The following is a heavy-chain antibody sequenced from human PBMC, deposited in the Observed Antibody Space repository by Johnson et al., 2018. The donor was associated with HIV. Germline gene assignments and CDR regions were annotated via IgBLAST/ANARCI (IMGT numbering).Heavy chain of an antibody. J-gene: IGHJ3*02. Sequence: QVQLVESGGGLVQPGGSMRLSCAASGFTFSSYAMYWVRQAPGKGLGWVAVISFDGSNKYYADSVKGRFTISRDNYKNTLYLQMNSLRADDTAVYYCAKTYYYDSSGSRAFDIWGKGTMVTVSS. CDR1: GFTFSSYA. CDR3: AKTYYYDSSGSRAFDI. V-gene: IGHV3-30*04. CDR2: ISFDGSNK. D-gene: IGHD3-22*01.